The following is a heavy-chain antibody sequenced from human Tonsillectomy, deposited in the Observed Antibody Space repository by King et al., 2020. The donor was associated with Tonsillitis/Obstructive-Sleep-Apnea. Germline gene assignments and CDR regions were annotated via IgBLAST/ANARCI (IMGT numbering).Heavy chain of an antibody. V-gene: IGHV2-26*01. J-gene: IGHJ2*01. CDR2: IFSNDEK. D-gene: IGHD2-8*01. CDR3: ARILVYGRRVPYWYFDL. Sequence: TLKESGPVLVKPTETLTLTCTVSWFSLSNARMGVSWIRQPPGKALEWLAPIFSNDEKSYSIFLKSRLPISKDTSKSQVVLTMTNIDPVDTATYYCARILVYGRRVPYWYFDLWGRGTLVTVSS. CDR1: WFSLSNARMG.